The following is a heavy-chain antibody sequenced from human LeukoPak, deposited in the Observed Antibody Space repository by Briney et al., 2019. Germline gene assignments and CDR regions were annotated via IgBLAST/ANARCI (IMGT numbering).Heavy chain of an antibody. CDR1: GGSISSYY. CDR3: ARTESVVRGYYFDY. V-gene: IGHV4-59*01. Sequence: SETLSLTCTVSGGSISSYYWSWIRQPPGKGLEWIGYIYYSGSTNYNPSLKSRVTISVDTSKNQFSLKLSSVTAADTAVYYRARTESVVRGYYFDYWGQGTLVTVSS. CDR2: IYYSGST. J-gene: IGHJ4*02. D-gene: IGHD3-10*01.